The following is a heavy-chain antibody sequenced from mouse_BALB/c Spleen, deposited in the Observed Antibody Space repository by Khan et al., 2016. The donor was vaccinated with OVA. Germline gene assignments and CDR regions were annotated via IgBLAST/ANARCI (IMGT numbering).Heavy chain of an antibody. Sequence: QIQLVQSGPELKTPGETVKISCKASGYTFTNYGMNWVKQSPGKALKWMGWINTYTGEPTYADDFKGRFTFTLETSATTAYLQINNLTNEDTATSDCAGPPYFSWTLDYWGQGTSVTVSS. V-gene: IGHV9-3-1*01. J-gene: IGHJ4*01. D-gene: IGHD2-10*01. CDR1: GYTFTNYG. CDR2: INTYTGEP. CDR3: AGPPYFSWTLDY.